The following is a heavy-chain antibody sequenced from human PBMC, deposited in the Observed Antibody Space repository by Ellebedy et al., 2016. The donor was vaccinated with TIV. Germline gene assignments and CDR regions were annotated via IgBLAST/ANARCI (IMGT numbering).Heavy chain of an antibody. CDR3: ARHLRYSDWRILDL. CDR2: IFHSGTT. Sequence: MPSETLSLTCTVSRVSITDPTYYWAWLRQPPGKGLDWLGTIFHSGTTYKSPALSRRGSMSVDTSRTQFSMDLKSVTAADTAVYYCARHLRYSDWRILDLWGPGILVAVSS. CDR1: RVSITDPTYY. D-gene: IGHD3-9*01. J-gene: IGHJ5*02. V-gene: IGHV4-39*01.